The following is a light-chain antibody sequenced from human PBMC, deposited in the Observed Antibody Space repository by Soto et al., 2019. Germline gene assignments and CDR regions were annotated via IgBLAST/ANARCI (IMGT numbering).Light chain of an antibody. Sequence: DIHMTQSPSSLSASVGDRVTITCRASQRIANYLNWYQQKPGKAPELLISAASGLQSGVPSTFSGSGSGTDFTLTISSLQPEDFATYYCQQFYTIPFTFGPGTKVIS. J-gene: IGKJ3*01. CDR1: QRIANY. V-gene: IGKV1-39*01. CDR3: QQFYTIPFT. CDR2: AAS.